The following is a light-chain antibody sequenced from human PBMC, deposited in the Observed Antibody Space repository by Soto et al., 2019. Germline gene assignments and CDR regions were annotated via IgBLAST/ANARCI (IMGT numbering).Light chain of an antibody. J-gene: IGLJ2*01. CDR3: SSYTSRSTLV. V-gene: IGLV2-14*03. Sequence: QSALTQPASVSGSPGQSITISCTGTSSDVGGYNSVSWYQQHPGKAPKLMIYDVSNRPSGVSNLFSGSKSGNTASLTISGLQAEDEADYYCSSYTSRSTLVFGGGTKLTVL. CDR2: DVS. CDR1: SSDVGGYNS.